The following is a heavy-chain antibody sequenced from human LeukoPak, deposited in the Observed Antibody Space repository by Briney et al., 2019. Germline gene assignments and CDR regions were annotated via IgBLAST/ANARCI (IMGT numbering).Heavy chain of an antibody. D-gene: IGHD6-13*01. CDR3: ARSRARIAAAVYYFDY. CDR1: GFPFDDYF. CDR2: ITNSGYTM. J-gene: IGHJ4*02. Sequence: GGSLRLAWAAAGFPFDDYFMGWVRQAPGKGLEWISYITNSGYTMYYADSGRGRFTISKDNAKNSLSLQMSGLRAEDTAVYYCARSRARIAAAVYYFDYWGQGTPVTVSS. V-gene: IGHV3-11*01.